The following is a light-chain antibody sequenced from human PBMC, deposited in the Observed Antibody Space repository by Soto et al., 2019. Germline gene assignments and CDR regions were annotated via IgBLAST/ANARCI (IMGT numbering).Light chain of an antibody. J-gene: IGKJ1*01. CDR3: QQYGSSPRT. CDR1: QSVSSSY. CDR2: GAS. Sequence: EIVLTQSPGTLSLSPGERATLSYRASQSVSSSYLAWYQQKPGQAPRLLIYGASSRATGIPDRFSGSGSGTDFTFTISRLEPEDLAEYYCQQYGSSPRTFGQGTKVEIK. V-gene: IGKV3-20*01.